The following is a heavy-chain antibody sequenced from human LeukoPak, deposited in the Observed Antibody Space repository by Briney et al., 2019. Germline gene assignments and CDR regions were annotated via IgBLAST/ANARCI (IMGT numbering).Heavy chain of an antibody. CDR2: ISWNSGSI. J-gene: IGHJ2*01. CDR3: AKDLVAVANWYFDL. CDR1: GFTFDDYA. D-gene: IGHD6-19*01. V-gene: IGHV3-9*01. Sequence: GGSLRLSCAASGFTFDDYAMHWVRQAPGKGLEWVSGISWNSGSIGYADSVKGRFTIPRDNAKNSLYLQMNSLRAEDTALYYCAKDLVAVANWYFDLWGRGTLVTVSS.